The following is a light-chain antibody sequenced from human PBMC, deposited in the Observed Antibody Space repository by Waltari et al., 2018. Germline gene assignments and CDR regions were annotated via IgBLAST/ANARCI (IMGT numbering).Light chain of an antibody. CDR2: EVS. Sequence: QSALTQPASLSGSPGQSITISCTGTSSDVGAFHDVPRYQQHPGKAPKFIIYEVSNRPSGVSTRFSGSKSGNTASLTISGLQAVDEADYYCNSYTTTSARVFGGGTRLTVL. J-gene: IGLJ3*02. CDR1: SSDVGAFHD. CDR3: NSYTTTSARV. V-gene: IGLV2-14*01.